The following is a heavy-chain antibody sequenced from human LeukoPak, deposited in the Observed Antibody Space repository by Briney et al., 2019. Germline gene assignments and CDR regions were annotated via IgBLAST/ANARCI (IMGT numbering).Heavy chain of an antibody. CDR2: IRYDGNNK. D-gene: IGHD1-14*01. J-gene: IGHJ4*02. CDR1: GFTFSNYG. CDR3: VKDNPLDY. Sequence: GGSLRLSCGASGFTFSNYGMLWVRQAPGKGLEWVAFIRYDGNNKLYADSMKGRFTISRDNSKNTLYLHINSLRAEDTAVYYCVKDNPLDYWGQGTLVIVSP. V-gene: IGHV3-30*02.